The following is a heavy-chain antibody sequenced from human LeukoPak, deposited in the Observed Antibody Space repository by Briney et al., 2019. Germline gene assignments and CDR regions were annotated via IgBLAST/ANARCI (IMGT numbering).Heavy chain of an antibody. CDR1: GFFFNSYW. V-gene: IGHV3-7*01. J-gene: IGHJ4*02. CDR2: IKYDESEK. Sequence: GGSLRLSCATSGFFFNSYWMTWVRQAPGKGLEWVASIKYDESEKYLVESVKGRFTISRDNARNSLFLQMDSLRVEDTAVYYCVRGRDGSFWGRGTQVTVSS. CDR3: VRGRDGSF. D-gene: IGHD5-24*01.